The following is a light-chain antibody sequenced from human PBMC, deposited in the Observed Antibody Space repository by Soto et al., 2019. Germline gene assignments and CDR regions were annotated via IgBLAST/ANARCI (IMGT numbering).Light chain of an antibody. CDR2: GNN. V-gene: IGLV1-40*01. CDR1: SSNIGAPYD. CDR3: QSYDSSLSAVV. Sequence: QSVLTQPPSVSGAPGQRVTISCTGSSSNIGAPYDVHWYQQLPGTAPKLLTYGNNNRPSGVPDRFSGSKSGTSASLAITGLQAEDEADYYCQSYDSSLSAVVFGGGTKVTVL. J-gene: IGLJ2*01.